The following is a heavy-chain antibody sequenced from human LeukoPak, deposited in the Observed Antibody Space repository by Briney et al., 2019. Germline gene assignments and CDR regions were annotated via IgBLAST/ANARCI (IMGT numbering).Heavy chain of an antibody. D-gene: IGHD1-14*01. V-gene: IGHV3-7*03. CDR1: GLTLNMYW. CDR2: IKKDGIEK. J-gene: IGHJ6*04. Sequence: GGSLRLSCAASGLTLNMYWMSWVRQATGKGLEWVANIKKDGIEKNYVDSVKGRFTISRDNANNSLYLQMNSLRAEDTAVYYCAREAPESYGMDVWGKGTTVTVSS. CDR3: AREAPESYGMDV.